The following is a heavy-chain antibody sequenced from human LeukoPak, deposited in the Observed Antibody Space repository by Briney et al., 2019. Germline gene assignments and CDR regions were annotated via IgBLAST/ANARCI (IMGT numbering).Heavy chain of an antibody. J-gene: IGHJ3*02. V-gene: IGHV1-69*05. CDR2: IIPIFGTA. CDR1: GGTFSSYA. CDR3: ARDHLPLAYYDRLDAFDI. D-gene: IGHD3-22*01. Sequence: SVKVSCKASGGTFSSYAISWVRQAPGQGLEWMGRIIPIFGTANYAQKFQGRVTITTDESTSTAYMELSSLRSEDTAVYYCARDHLPLAYYDRLDAFDIWGQGTMVTVSP.